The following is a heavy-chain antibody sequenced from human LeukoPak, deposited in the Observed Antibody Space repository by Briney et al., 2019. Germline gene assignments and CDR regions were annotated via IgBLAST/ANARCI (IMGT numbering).Heavy chain of an antibody. CDR3: ARRSYYYYYMDV. Sequence: GASVKVSCKASGYTFTSYDINWVRQATGQGLEWMGWMNPNSGNTGYAQKFQGRVTITRNTSISTAYMELSSLRSEDTAVYYCARRSYYYYYMDVWGKGTTVTVSS. CDR1: GYTFTSYD. J-gene: IGHJ6*03. D-gene: IGHD3-10*01. CDR2: MNPNSGNT. V-gene: IGHV1-8*03.